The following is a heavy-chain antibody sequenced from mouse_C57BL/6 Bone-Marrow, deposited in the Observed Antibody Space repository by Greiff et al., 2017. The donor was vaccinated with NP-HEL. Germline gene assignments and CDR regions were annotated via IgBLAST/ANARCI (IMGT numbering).Heavy chain of an antibody. Sequence: EVQRVESGGGLVKPGGSLKLSCAASGFTFSSYAMSWVRQTPEKRLEWVATISDGGSYTYYPDNVKGRFTISRDNAKNNLYLQMSHLKSEDTAMYYCARIYYYGSSYPRYWYFDVWGTGTTVTVSS. CDR1: GFTFSSYA. CDR3: ARIYYYGSSYPRYWYFDV. D-gene: IGHD1-1*01. CDR2: ISDGGSYT. J-gene: IGHJ1*03. V-gene: IGHV5-4*01.